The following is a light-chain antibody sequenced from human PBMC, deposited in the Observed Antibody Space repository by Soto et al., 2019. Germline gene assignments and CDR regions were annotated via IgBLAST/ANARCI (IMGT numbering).Light chain of an antibody. CDR3: QQYSSSPRT. V-gene: IGKV3-20*01. CDR2: DAS. J-gene: IGKJ5*01. Sequence: EMVLKQAPGIWYLSPGDRATLSCRASQTISSGFLAWYQQKVGQAPRLLIYDASNRATGVPDRFSGSGSGTDFSLTISRLEPEDFAAYHCQQYSSSPRTLGQGTRMEIK. CDR1: QTISSGF.